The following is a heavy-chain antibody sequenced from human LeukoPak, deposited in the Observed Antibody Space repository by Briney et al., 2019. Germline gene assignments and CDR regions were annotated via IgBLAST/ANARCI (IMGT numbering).Heavy chain of an antibody. J-gene: IGHJ4*02. CDR2: ISATGNT. Sequence: GGSLRLSWAASGFTFSSFSMSGAPQAPGRGLGWVSAISATGNTYHADSVKGRFTISRDSSKNTLFLQMNRLRPEDAAVYYCAKAPVTTCRGAFCYPFDYWGLGTLVTVSS. V-gene: IGHV3-23*01. D-gene: IGHD2-15*01. CDR3: AKAPVTTCRGAFCYPFDY. CDR1: GFTFSSFS.